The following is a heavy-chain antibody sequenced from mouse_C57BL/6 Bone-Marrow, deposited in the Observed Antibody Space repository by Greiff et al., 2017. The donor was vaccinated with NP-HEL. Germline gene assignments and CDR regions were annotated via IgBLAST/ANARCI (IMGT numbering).Heavy chain of an antibody. CDR1: GFTFSSYG. V-gene: IGHV5-6*01. CDR2: ISSGGSYT. Sequence: EVQGVASGGALVKPGGSLKLSCAASGFTFSSYGMSWVRQTPDKRLEWVATISSGGSYTFYPDSVTGRFTISRVNATNTLYLQLISLKAEDTAMYYCAEGGYFDYGGQGTTLTDSS. J-gene: IGHJ2*01. CDR3: AEGGYFDY.